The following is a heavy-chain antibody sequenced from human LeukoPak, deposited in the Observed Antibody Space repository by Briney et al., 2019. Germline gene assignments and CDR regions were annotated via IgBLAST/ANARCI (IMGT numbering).Heavy chain of an antibody. CDR1: GFTFSSYA. J-gene: IGHJ4*02. CDR2: ISGSGGTT. Sequence: GGSLRLSCAASGFTFSSYAMSWVRQAPGKGLEWVSYISGSGGTTYYADSVKGRFTISRDHSKNTLYLQLNGLRAEDTAVYYCAKVGGSTEYYYETSGFDYWGQGTLVTVSS. V-gene: IGHV3-23*01. CDR3: AKVGGSTEYYYETSGFDY. D-gene: IGHD3-22*01.